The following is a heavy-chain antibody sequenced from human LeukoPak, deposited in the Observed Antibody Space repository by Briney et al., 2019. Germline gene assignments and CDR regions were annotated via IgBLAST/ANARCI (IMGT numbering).Heavy chain of an antibody. V-gene: IGHV1-18*01. Sequence: ASVKVSCKTYKYTFTSYGISWVRQAPGQGFEWLGWISAYSGQTNYAQKFQGRVTMTTDTPTSTAYMELRSLRSDDTAMYYCARDPNTKYPGRIDNWGQGTLITVSA. J-gene: IGHJ4*02. CDR3: ARDPNTKYPGRIDN. CDR1: KYTFTSYG. CDR2: ISAYSGQT. D-gene: IGHD2-2*01.